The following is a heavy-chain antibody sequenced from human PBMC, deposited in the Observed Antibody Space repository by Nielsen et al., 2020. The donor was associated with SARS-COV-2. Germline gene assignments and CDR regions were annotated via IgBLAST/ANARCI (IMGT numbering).Heavy chain of an antibody. V-gene: IGHV4-59*01. Sequence: SETLSLTCNVSGGSISDYYWSWIRQPPGKGLEWIAYMYNSGSTNYNPSLKSRVTMSLDTSKKQFSLKLSSVTAADTAVYYCARGPYFDYWGQGTLVTVSS. CDR1: GGSISDYY. CDR3: ARGPYFDY. CDR2: MYNSGST. J-gene: IGHJ4*02.